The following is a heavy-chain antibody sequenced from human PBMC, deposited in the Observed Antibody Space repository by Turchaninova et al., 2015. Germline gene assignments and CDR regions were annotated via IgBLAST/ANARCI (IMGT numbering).Heavy chain of an antibody. CDR1: GESFNGYY. CDR3: AREDCSGGTCSYFDY. D-gene: IGHD2-15*01. J-gene: IGHJ4*02. Sequence: QVQLQQWGAGLLKPSETLSLTCAVYGESFNGYYWSWIRQPPGKGLEWIGEINYSGRTNYNPSLKSRATISVDTSRNQFSLKLISVTAADTAVYYCAREDCSGGTCSYFDYWGQGTLVTVSS. V-gene: IGHV4-34*01. CDR2: INYSGRT.